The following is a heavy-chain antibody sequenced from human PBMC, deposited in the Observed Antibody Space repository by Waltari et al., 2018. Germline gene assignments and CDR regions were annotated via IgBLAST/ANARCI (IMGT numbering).Heavy chain of an antibody. CDR2: VSGSGSSI. CDR1: GFTFNTYA. Sequence: EVQLLESGGGLVQPGGSLRLYCAASGFTFNTYAMNWVRQAPGKGLEWVSTVSGSGSSIYYADSVKGRFTISRDNSKSTLYLQMSSLRVEDTAVYYCANDGEHWGQGTLVTVSS. J-gene: IGHJ4*02. CDR3: ANDGEH. V-gene: IGHV3-23*01. D-gene: IGHD3-3*01.